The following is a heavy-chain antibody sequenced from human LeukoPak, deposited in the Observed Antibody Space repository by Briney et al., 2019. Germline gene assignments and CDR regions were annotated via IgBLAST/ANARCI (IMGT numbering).Heavy chain of an antibody. Sequence: SETLSLTCAVSGYSITTGNYWGWVRQPPGKRLEWIGSIYRSGSTYYNPSLKSRVTISVDTSKNQFSLKLSSLIAADTAVYYCARVGGAFDVWGQGTTVTVSS. V-gene: IGHV4-38-2*01. CDR2: IYRSGST. J-gene: IGHJ3*01. D-gene: IGHD3-16*01. CDR1: GYSITTGNY. CDR3: ARVGGAFDV.